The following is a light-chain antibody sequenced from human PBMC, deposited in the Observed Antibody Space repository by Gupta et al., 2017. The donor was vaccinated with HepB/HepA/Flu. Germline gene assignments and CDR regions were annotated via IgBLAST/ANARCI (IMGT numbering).Light chain of an antibody. V-gene: IGLV1-40*01. J-gene: IGLJ3*02. Sequence: QSVLTQPPSVSGAPGQRVTISCPWSSSNIGAGYDVHWYQQLPGTAPKLLIYGNSNRPSGVPDRFSGSKSGTSASLAITGLQAEDEADYYCQSYDSSLSGSGVFGGGTKLTVL. CDR1: SSNIGAGYD. CDR2: GNS. CDR3: QSYDSSLSGSGV.